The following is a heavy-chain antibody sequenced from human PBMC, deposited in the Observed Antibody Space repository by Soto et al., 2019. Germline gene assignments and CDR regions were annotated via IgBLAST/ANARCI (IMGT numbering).Heavy chain of an antibody. V-gene: IGHV3-9*01. CDR3: TKVGGLDDGGSGPLHCDL. J-gene: IGHJ5*02. D-gene: IGHD1-26*01. Sequence: EAQLVESGGGLVQPGRSLRLSCAGSGFIFDDFAIHWVRQAPGKGLEWVSGISWNSDSIGYADSVKGRFTISRDNAKNALYLQMNSLRVEDTALYYCTKVGGLDDGGSGPLHCDLWGQGTLVTVSS. CDR2: ISWNSDSI. CDR1: GFIFDDFA.